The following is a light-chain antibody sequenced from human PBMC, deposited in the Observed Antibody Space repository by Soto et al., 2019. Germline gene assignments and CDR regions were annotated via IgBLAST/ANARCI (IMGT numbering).Light chain of an antibody. Sequence: QSVLTQPPSVSGTPGQRVTISCSGSSSNIGSNYVYWYQQLPGTAPKLLIYRNDQRPSGVPDRFSGSKSGTSGSLDISGLRSEDEADYYCSAWDVSLRGVIFGGGTQLTVL. J-gene: IGLJ2*01. V-gene: IGLV1-47*01. CDR1: SSNIGSNY. CDR2: RND. CDR3: SAWDVSLRGVI.